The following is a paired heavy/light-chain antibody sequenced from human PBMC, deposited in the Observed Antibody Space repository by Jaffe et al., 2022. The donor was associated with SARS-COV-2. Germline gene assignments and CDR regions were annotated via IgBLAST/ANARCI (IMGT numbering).Heavy chain of an antibody. CDR2: IPDSAATT. CDR3: AKEGGRLGRPYFDH. V-gene: IGHV3-23*01. J-gene: IGHJ4*02. Sequence: EVQLLESGGGFIQPGGSLRLSCAASGFTFSNYAMSWVRQAPGKGLEWVSGIPDSAATTYYADSVKGRFTISRDSSQNTLYLQMNSLRAEDTAVYYCAKEGGRLGRPYFDHWGQGTLVTVSS. CDR1: GFTFSNYA.
Light chain of an antibody. CDR1: QGVSNS. Sequence: DIQMTQSPSSLSASVGDRVTITCRASQGVSNSLAWYQQKPGKAPRLLIYAASTLQSGVPSRFSGSGSGTDFTLTISSLQPEDVATYFCQNYNGASGFGPGTKVDIK. CDR3: QNYNGASG. V-gene: IGKV1-27*01. J-gene: IGKJ3*01. CDR2: AAS.